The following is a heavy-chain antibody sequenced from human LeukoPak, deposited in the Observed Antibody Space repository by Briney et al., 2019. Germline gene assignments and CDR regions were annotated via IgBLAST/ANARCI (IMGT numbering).Heavy chain of an antibody. D-gene: IGHD1-26*01. CDR1: GFTFSDYS. J-gene: IGHJ4*02. CDR2: ISGSSSYI. Sequence: GGSLRLSCEASGFTFSDYSMNWVRQAPGKGLEWVSAISGSSSYIHYADSAKGRFTISRDNAKNSLYLQMNSLRADDTAVYYCVKDSPPRYSGSPPAYWGQGTLVTVSS. CDR3: VKDSPPRYSGSPPAY. V-gene: IGHV3-21*04.